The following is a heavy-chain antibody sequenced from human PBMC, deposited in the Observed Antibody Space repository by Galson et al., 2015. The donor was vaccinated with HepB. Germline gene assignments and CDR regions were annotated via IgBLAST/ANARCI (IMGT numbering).Heavy chain of an antibody. D-gene: IGHD3-10*01. CDR1: GFIFSTYA. V-gene: IGHV3-48*02. Sequence: SLRLSCATSGFIFSTYAMNWVRQAPGKGLEWLSYIPDSDGKNIYYADSVKGRFTISRDNAKSSLFLHMNRLRDEDTAIYYCARERMTMLRGITRYHYYMDVWGNGTTVTVSS. J-gene: IGHJ6*03. CDR3: ARERMTMLRGITRYHYYMDV. CDR2: IPDSDGKNI.